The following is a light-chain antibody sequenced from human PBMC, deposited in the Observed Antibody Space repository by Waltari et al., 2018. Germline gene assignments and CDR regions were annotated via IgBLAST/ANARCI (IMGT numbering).Light chain of an antibody. CDR1: GSNIGAGYD. CDR3: QSYDTTLSVV. CDR2: GVN. Sequence: QSVLTQPPSVSGAPGQRVTISCSGSGSNIGAGYDVHWYRQLPGKAPTLLIYGVNTRPPGVSDRFSGSQFATPSSLAIAGLQADDEADYYCQSYDTTLSVVFGGGTKLTVL. V-gene: IGLV1-40*01. J-gene: IGLJ2*01.